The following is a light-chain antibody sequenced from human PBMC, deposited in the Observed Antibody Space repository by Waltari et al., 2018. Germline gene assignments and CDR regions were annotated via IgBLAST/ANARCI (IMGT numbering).Light chain of an antibody. CDR2: EDS. CDR3: GTWDSSLSGAV. CDR1: RPTIGNNS. J-gene: IGLJ7*01. Sequence: QSVLTQPPSVSAAPGQRVTIPCPGGRPTIGNNSVSWYRQFPGTAPKLLIYEDSERPSGIPGRFSGSKSGTSATLDITGLQAGDEADYYCGTWDSSLSGAVFGGGTHLTVL. V-gene: IGLV1-51*02.